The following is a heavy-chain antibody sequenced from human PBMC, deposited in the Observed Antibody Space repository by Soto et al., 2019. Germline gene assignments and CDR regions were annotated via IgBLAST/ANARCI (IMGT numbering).Heavy chain of an antibody. Sequence: SETLSLTCAVYGGSFSGYYWTWIRQPPGTGLEWIGEINHSGSTNYNPSLKSRVTISVDTSKNQFSLKLTSVTAADTAVYYCARDGVSSTEYTCNYGTYFDYWGQGAPVTVSS. V-gene: IGHV4-34*01. D-gene: IGHD1-7*01. CDR3: ARDGVSSTEYTCNYGTYFDY. J-gene: IGHJ4*02. CDR2: INHSGST. CDR1: GGSFSGYY.